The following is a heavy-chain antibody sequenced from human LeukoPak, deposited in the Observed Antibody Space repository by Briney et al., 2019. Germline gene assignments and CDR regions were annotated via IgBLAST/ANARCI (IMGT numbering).Heavy chain of an antibody. J-gene: IGHJ4*02. CDR3: ARGRGSGTYYSFDY. Sequence: ASVKVSCKASGYTFTYMHWVRQAPGQGLEWMGWINPNSGGTNSAQKFQGRVTMTRDTSISTAYMELSRLRSDDTAVYYCARGRGSGTYYSFDYWGQGTLVTVSP. CDR1: GYTFTY. V-gene: IGHV1-2*02. D-gene: IGHD3-10*01. CDR2: INPNSGGT.